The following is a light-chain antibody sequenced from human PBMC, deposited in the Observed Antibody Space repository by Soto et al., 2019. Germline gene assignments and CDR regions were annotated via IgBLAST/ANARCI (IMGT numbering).Light chain of an antibody. J-gene: IGLJ3*02. CDR3: CSSAGTFTWV. V-gene: IGLV2-23*01. CDR2: EGN. Sequence: QPVLTQPASVSGSPGQSIAISCTGSSSDVGNYKFVSWYQQQPDKAPKLMIYEGNKRPSGVSNRFSGSQSGNTASLTISGLQAEDEADYYCCSSAGTFTWVFGGGTKLTVL. CDR1: SSDVGNYKF.